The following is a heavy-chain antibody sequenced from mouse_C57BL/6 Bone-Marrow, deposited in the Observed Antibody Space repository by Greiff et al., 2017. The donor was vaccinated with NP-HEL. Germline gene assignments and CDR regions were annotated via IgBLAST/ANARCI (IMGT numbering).Heavy chain of an antibody. J-gene: IGHJ2*01. CDR3: ANYYGSSYGIDY. CDR1: GYAFSSSW. V-gene: IGHV1-82*01. D-gene: IGHD1-1*01. CDR2: IYPGDGDT. Sequence: QVQLKQSGPELVKPGASVKISCKASGYAFSSSWMNWVKQRPGKGLEWIGRIYPGDGDTNYNGKFKGKATLTADKSSSTAYMQLSSLTSEDSAVYFCANYYGSSYGIDYWGQGTTLTVSS.